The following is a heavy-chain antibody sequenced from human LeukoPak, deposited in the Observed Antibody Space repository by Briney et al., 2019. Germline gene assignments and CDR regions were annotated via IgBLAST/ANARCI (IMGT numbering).Heavy chain of an antibody. CDR3: ARDECGGDCYTDY. Sequence: PSETLSLTCTVSGGSISSSSYYWGWIRQPPGKGLEWIGSIYYSGSTYYNPSLKSRVTISVDTSKNQFSLKLSSVTAADTAVYYCARDECGGDCYTDYWGQGTLVTVSS. CDR1: GGSISSSSYY. V-gene: IGHV4-39*02. CDR2: IYYSGST. J-gene: IGHJ4*02. D-gene: IGHD2-21*02.